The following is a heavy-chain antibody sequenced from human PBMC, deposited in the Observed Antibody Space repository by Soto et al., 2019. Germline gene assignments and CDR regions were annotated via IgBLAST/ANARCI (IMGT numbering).Heavy chain of an antibody. CDR1: GGSISSYY. CDR2: IYYSGST. Sequence: SETLSLTCTVSGGSISSYYWSWIRQPPGKGLEWIGYIYYSGSTNYNPSLKSRVTISVDTSKNQFSLKLSSVTAADTAVYYCAGQSGGYYYYGMDVWGQGTTVTVSS. J-gene: IGHJ6*02. CDR3: AGQSGGYYYYGMDV. V-gene: IGHV4-59*01. D-gene: IGHD1-26*01.